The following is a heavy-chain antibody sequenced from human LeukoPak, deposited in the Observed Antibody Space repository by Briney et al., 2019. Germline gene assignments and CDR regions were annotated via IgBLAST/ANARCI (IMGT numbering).Heavy chain of an antibody. V-gene: IGHV4-31*03. CDR3: ARRGYYDSSGYYYVTDDAFDI. D-gene: IGHD3-22*01. Sequence: SETLSLTCTVSGGSISSGGYYWSWIRQHPGKGLEWIGYIYYSGSTYYNPSLKSRVTISVDTSKNQFSLKLSSVTAADTAVYYCARRGYYDSSGYYYVTDDAFDIWGQGTMVTVSS. CDR1: GGSISSGGYY. CDR2: IYYSGST. J-gene: IGHJ3*02.